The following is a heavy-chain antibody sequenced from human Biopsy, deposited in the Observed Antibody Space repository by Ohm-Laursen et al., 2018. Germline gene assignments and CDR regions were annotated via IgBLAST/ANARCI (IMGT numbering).Heavy chain of an antibody. V-gene: IGHV4-34*01. CDR1: GGSFSGYY. CDR2: INHRGST. Sequence: SQTLSLTCAVYGGSFSGYYWSWIRQPPGKGLEWIGEINHRGSTNYNPSLKSRVTISVDTSKNQFSLKLRSVTVADTAVYYCARAVDYYDPYYYYGLDVWGQGTTVTVSS. CDR3: ARAVDYYDPYYYYGLDV. J-gene: IGHJ6*02. D-gene: IGHD3-16*01.